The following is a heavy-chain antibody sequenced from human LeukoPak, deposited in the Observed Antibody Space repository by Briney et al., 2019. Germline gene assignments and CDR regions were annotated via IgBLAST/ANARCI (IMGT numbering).Heavy chain of an antibody. CDR1: GDSITNYF. Sequence: PSETLSLTCTVSGDSITNYFWSWIRQPPGKGLEWIGYIYYTWNTNYNPSLKSRVTISVDTSTNQFSLRLRSVTAADTAVYYCARGRVAYSAYYFDYWGRGTLVTVSS. V-gene: IGHV4-59*01. CDR3: ARGRVAYSAYYFDY. D-gene: IGHD2-15*01. CDR2: IYYTWNT. J-gene: IGHJ4*02.